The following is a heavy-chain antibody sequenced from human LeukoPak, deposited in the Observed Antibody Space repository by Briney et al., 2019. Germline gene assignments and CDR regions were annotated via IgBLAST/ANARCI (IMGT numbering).Heavy chain of an antibody. Sequence: SVKVSCKASGGTFSSYAISWVRQAPGQGLEWMGGIIPIFGTANYAQKFQGRVTITADKSTSTAYMELSSLRSEDTAVYYCARDQEWFGELSDYYYGMDVWGKGTMVTVSS. CDR1: GGTFSSYA. CDR3: ARDQEWFGELSDYYYGMDV. V-gene: IGHV1-69*06. J-gene: IGHJ6*04. CDR2: IIPIFGTA. D-gene: IGHD3-10*01.